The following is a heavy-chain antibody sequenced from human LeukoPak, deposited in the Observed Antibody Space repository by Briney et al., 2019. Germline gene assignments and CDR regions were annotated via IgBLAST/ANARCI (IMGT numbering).Heavy chain of an antibody. CDR2: IPYEGNDK. Sequence: PGESLRLSCAASGFTFNSFTMHCVRRAPGKGLGWVALIPYEGNDKYCADAVKGRFTNYRDISKNTLYLQMNSLRTEDTAVYYCARDFPPGMVYTFDYWGQGTLVTVSS. CDR1: GFTFNSFT. CDR3: ARDFPPGMVYTFDY. J-gene: IGHJ4*02. V-gene: IGHV3-30*11. D-gene: IGHD3-3*01.